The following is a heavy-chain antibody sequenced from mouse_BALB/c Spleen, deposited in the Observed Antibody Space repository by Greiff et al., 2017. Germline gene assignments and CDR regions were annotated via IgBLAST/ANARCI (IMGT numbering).Heavy chain of an antibody. D-gene: IGHD2-1*01. J-gene: IGHJ1*01. CDR1: GFSLTSYG. CDR3: ARDECNSWYFDV. CDR2: IWAGGST. Sequence: VQLKESGPGLVAPSQSLSITCTVSGFSLTSYGVHWVRQPPGKGLEWLGVIWAGGSTNYNSALLTRLSIIKENSTSQAILNMRSLQTDDTAMYCGARDECNSWYFDVWGAGTTVTVSS. V-gene: IGHV2-9*02.